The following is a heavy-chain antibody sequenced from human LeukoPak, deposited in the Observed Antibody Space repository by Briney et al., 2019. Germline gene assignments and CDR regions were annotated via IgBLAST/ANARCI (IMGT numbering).Heavy chain of an antibody. V-gene: IGHV4-30-4*08. CDR1: GGPISSGDYY. CDR2: IYYSGST. D-gene: IGHD2-2*02. Sequence: PLETLSLTCTVSGGPISSGDYYWRWIRQPPGKGLEWIGYIYYSGSTYYNPSLKSRVTISVDTSKNQFSLKLSSVTAADTAVYYCASVCTSCYTFHDYWGQGTLVTVSS. J-gene: IGHJ4*02. CDR3: ASVCTSCYTFHDY.